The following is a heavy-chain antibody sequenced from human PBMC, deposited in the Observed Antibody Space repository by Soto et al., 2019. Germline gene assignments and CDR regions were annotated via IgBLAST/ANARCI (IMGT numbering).Heavy chain of an antibody. J-gene: IGHJ4*02. CDR2: LTQSGHAT. D-gene: IGHD5-12*01. CDR1: GFTFSDYY. CDR3: ARVIRGYQSCGGY. Sequence: QVQLVESGGDLVKPGGSLRLSCAASGFTFSDYYMSWIRQTPGKGLEWVSDLTQSGHATVYADSVRGRFTISRDNNKNSLYLLMNSLRVEETGVYYCARVIRGYQSCGGYLGQGTLVTVSS. V-gene: IGHV3-11*04.